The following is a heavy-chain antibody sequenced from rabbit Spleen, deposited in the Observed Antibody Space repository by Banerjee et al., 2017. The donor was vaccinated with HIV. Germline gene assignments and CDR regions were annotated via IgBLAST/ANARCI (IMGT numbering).Heavy chain of an antibody. V-gene: IGHV1S45*01. CDR2: IYAPGSGSA. D-gene: IGHD2-1*01. J-gene: IGHJ4*01. CDR3: ATSYVGYGDFFNF. Sequence: QEQLEESGGDLVKPEGSLTLTCTVSGFSFSGSGYMSWVRQAPGKGLEWIGCIYAPGSGSAYYASWAKGRFTISKTSSTTVTLQMTSLTAADTATYFCATSYVGYGDFFNFWGPGTLVTVS. CDR1: GFSFSGSGY.